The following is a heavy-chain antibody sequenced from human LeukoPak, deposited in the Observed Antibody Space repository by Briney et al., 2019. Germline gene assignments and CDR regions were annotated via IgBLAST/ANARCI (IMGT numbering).Heavy chain of an antibody. CDR3: ARAAAARLDY. J-gene: IGHJ4*02. CDR2: MNPNSGDT. D-gene: IGHD6-6*01. V-gene: IGHV1-8*01. CDR1: GHTFSSYD. Sequence: SGKVSCTASGHTFSSYDINWVRQATGPGLEWMGWMNPNSGDTGYAQKFQGRVTMTRNTSISTAYMELSSLRSEDTAVYYCARAAAARLDYWGQGTLVSVPS.